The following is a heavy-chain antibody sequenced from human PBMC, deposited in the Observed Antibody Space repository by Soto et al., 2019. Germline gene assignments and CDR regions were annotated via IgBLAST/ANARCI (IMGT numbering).Heavy chain of an antibody. CDR1: GFTFSSYS. D-gene: IGHD4-17*01. J-gene: IGHJ5*02. V-gene: IGHV3-48*02. Sequence: EVQLVESGGGLVQPGGSLRLSCAASGFTFSSYSMNWVRQAPGKGLEWVSYISSSSTIYYADSVKGQFTISRDNAKNSLYLQMNSLRDEDTAVYYCAREIYGDYLNWFDPWGQGTLVTVSS. CDR2: ISSSSTI. CDR3: AREIYGDYLNWFDP.